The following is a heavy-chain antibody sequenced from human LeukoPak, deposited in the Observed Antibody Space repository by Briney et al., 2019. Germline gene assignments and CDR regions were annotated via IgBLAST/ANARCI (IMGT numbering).Heavy chain of an antibody. D-gene: IGHD4-17*01. CDR2: IYTSGST. Sequence: SETVSLTCPVSCGSISISYWGWTRQHPGKGRVWIGYIYTSGSTTYNPSLKSRVTISVDTSKNQFSLKLSSVTAADTAVYYCARSAKFYGELFDYWGQGTLVTVSS. CDR1: CGSISISY. J-gene: IGHJ4*02. V-gene: IGHV4-4*09. CDR3: ARSAKFYGELFDY.